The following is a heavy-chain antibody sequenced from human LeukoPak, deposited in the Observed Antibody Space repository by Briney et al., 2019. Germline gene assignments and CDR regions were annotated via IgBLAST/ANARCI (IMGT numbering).Heavy chain of an antibody. D-gene: IGHD3-9*01. CDR1: GYTFTSYA. J-gene: IGHJ4*02. V-gene: IGHV1-3*01. CDR2: INAGNGNT. CDR3: ARDAYDILTGYYKRFDY. Sequence: ASVKVSCKASGYTFTSYAMHWVRQAPGQRLEWMGWINAGNGNTKYSQEFQGRVTITRDTSASTAYMELSRLRSDDTAVYYCARDAYDILTGYYKRFDYWGQGTLVTVSS.